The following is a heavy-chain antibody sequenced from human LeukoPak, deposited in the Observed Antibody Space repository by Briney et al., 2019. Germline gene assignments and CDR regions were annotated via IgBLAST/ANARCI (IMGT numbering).Heavy chain of an antibody. J-gene: IGHJ4*02. V-gene: IGHV2-5*02. CDR3: AHTGLKEMATIYDYFDY. CDR2: IYWDDDK. CDR1: GFSLSTSGVG. D-gene: IGHD5-24*01. Sequence: SGPTLVKPTQTLTLTCTFSGFSLSTSGVGVGWIRQPPGKALEWLALIYWDDDKRYSPSLKSRLTITKDTSKNQVVLTMTNMDPVGTATYYCAHTGLKEMATIYDYFDYWGQGTLVTVSS.